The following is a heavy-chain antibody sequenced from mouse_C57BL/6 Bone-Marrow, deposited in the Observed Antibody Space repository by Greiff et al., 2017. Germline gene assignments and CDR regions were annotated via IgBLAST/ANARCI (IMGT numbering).Heavy chain of an antibody. CDR2: IDPSDSYT. D-gene: IGHD1-1*01. J-gene: IGHJ2*01. V-gene: IGHV1-69*01. CDR1: GYTFTSYW. Sequence: QVQLQQPGAELVMPGASVKLSCKASGYTFTSYWMHWVKPRPGQGLEWIGEIDPSDSYTNYNQKFKGKSTLTVDKSSSTASMQISSLTSEDTAVYYCSRSTVVATDYWGQGTTLTVSS. CDR3: SRSTVVATDY.